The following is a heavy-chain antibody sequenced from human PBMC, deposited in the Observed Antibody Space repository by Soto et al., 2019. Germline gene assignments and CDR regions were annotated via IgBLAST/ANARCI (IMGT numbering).Heavy chain of an antibody. CDR3: AKGLAIDLWSTLSAPGA. V-gene: IGHV3-23*01. Sequence: GGSLRLSCAASGFTFSSYAMSWVRQAPGKGLEWVSAISGSGGSTYYADSGKGRFTISRDNSKNTLYLQMNSLRAEDTAVYYCAKGLAIDLWSTLSAPGAWGQGTLVTVSS. CDR2: ISGSGGST. CDR1: GFTFSSYA. D-gene: IGHD3-3*01. J-gene: IGHJ5*02.